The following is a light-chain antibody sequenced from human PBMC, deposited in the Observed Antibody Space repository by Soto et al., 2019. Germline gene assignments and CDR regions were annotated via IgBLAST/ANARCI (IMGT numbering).Light chain of an antibody. V-gene: IGKV3-20*01. J-gene: IGKJ1*01. CDR1: QSVSSSY. Sequence: EIGLTQSPGTLSLSPGERATLSCRASQSVSSSYLAWYQQKPGQAPRLLIYGESSRATGIPDRFSGSGSGTGFTLTISRLEPEDFAVYYCQQYGSLPRTFGQGTKVEIK. CDR3: QQYGSLPRT. CDR2: GES.